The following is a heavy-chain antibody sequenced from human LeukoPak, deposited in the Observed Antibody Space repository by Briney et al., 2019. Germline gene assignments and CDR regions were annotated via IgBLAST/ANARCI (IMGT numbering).Heavy chain of an antibody. CDR2: IRYDGSNK. CDR3: AKVEKQLVRDDYYYYMDV. J-gene: IGHJ6*03. CDR1: GFTFSSYG. D-gene: IGHD6-6*01. Sequence: PGGSLRLSCAASGFTFSSYGMHWVRQAPGKGLEWVAFIRYDGSNKYYADSVKGRFTISRDNSKNTLYLQMNSLRAEDTAVYYCAKVEKQLVRDDYYYYMDVWGKGTTVTVSS. V-gene: IGHV3-30*02.